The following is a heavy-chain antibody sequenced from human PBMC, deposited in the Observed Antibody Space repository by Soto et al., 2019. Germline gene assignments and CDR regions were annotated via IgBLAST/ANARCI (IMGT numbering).Heavy chain of an antibody. CDR1: GFTFSSYA. J-gene: IGHJ6*03. CDR2: ISGSGGST. V-gene: IGHV3-23*01. Sequence: PGGSLRLSCAASGFTFSSYAMSWVRQAPGKGLEWVSAISGSGGSTYYADSVKGRFTISRDNSKNTPYLQMNSLRAEDTAVYYCAKYKTNVLRFLEWFPEAYMDVWGKGTTVTVSS. CDR3: AKYKTNVLRFLEWFPEAYMDV. D-gene: IGHD3-3*01.